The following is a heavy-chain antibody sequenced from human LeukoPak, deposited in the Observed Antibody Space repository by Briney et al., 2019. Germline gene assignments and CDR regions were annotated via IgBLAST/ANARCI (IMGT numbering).Heavy chain of an antibody. CDR2: IYYSGST. J-gene: IGHJ4*02. CDR3: ARVFSDSSSWYVVY. D-gene: IGHD6-13*01. V-gene: IGHV4-59*01. CDR1: GGSISSYY. Sequence: SETLSLTCTVSGGSISSYYWSWIRQPPGKGLERIGYIYYSGSTNYNPSLKSRVTISVDTSKNQFSLKLSSVTAADTAVYYCARVFSDSSSWYVVYWGQGTLVTVSS.